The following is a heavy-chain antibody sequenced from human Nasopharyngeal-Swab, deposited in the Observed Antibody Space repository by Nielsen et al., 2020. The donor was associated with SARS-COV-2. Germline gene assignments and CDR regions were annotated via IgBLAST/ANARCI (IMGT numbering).Heavy chain of an antibody. Sequence: GESLKISCEASGFTFNNYGMHWVRQAPGKGLEWVGVISYEGSKKSYVASVEGRFTISRDFSKNTLFLQMNSLGPEDTAIYYCAKATQIFWFGQFRNDAFDVWGQGTMVTVSS. CDR3: AKATQIFWFGQFRNDAFDV. D-gene: IGHD3-10*01. J-gene: IGHJ3*01. CDR1: GFTFNNYG. V-gene: IGHV3-30*18. CDR2: ISYEGSKK.